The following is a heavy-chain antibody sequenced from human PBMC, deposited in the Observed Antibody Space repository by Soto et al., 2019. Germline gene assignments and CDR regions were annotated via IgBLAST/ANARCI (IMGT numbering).Heavy chain of an antibody. CDR2: IYYSGST. CDR3: ARVSIVATIGGYYYYYYGMDV. D-gene: IGHD5-12*01. J-gene: IGHJ6*02. V-gene: IGHV4-61*01. CDR1: GGSVSSGSYY. Sequence: SETLSLTCTVSGGSVSSGSYYWSWIRQPPGKGLEWIGYIYYSGSTNYNPSLKSRVTISVDTSKNQFSLKLNSVTAADTAVYYCARVSIVATIGGYYYYYYGMDVWGQGTTVTVSS.